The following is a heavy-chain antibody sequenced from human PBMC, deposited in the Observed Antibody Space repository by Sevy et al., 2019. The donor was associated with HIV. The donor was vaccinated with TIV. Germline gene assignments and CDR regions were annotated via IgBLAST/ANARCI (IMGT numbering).Heavy chain of an antibody. CDR1: GFPFSNFA. V-gene: IGHV3-23*01. CDR3: AKRRVQSGLSGGGANYGMDV. J-gene: IGHJ6*02. Sequence: GGSLRLSCAASGFPFSNFAMSWVRQAPGKGLEWVSTLIGGGCRTYYADSVTGRFIISRDNSRNTLYLQMNSLRAEDTAIYYCAKRRVQSGLSGGGANYGMDVCGRGTTVTVSS. CDR2: LIGGGCRT. D-gene: IGHD2-8*02.